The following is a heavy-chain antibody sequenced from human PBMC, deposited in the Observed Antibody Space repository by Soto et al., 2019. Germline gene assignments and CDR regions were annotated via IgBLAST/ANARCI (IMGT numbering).Heavy chain of an antibody. CDR1: GFSFSSYW. D-gene: IGHD3-22*01. CDR2: IKPDGSEG. CDR3: ARGDYYVSNGPFSAAFDI. V-gene: IGHV3-7*04. J-gene: IGHJ3*02. Sequence: EGSLRLSCAASGFSFSSYWMSWVRQAPGRGLEWVANIKPDGSEGYYVDSVKGRFTLSRDNTENSLYLQMNTLRAEDTAVYYCARGDYYVSNGPFSAAFDILCQGTMLTISS.